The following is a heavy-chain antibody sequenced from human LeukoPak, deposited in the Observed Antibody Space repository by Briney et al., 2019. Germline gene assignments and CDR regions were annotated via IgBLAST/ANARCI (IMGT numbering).Heavy chain of an antibody. Sequence: GGSLRLSCAASGFTSSSYAMHWVRQAPGKGLEWVAVISYDGSNKYYADSVKGRFTISRDNSKNTLYLQMNSLRAEDTAVYYCARDKGIAATWRNWFDPWGQGTLVTVSS. CDR1: GFTSSSYA. J-gene: IGHJ5*02. CDR3: ARDKGIAATWRNWFDP. D-gene: IGHD6-13*01. V-gene: IGHV3-30-3*01. CDR2: ISYDGSNK.